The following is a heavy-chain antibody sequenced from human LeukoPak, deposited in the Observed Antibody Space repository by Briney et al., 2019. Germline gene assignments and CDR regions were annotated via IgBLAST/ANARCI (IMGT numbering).Heavy chain of an antibody. Sequence: GGSLRLSCAASGFAFNESYMTWIRPAPGKGLEWVGYISGRSFSIYYADSVQGRFTNSRDNPTNSLFLHISSLRADDTAVYFCGGGKRRFDSWGQGTLVTVSS. CDR2: ISGRSFSI. D-gene: IGHD3-16*01. CDR3: GGGKRRFDS. J-gene: IGHJ5*01. CDR1: GFAFNESY. V-gene: IGHV3-11*01.